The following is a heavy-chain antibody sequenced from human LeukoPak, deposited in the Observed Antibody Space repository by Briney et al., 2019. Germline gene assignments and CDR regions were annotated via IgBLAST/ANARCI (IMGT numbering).Heavy chain of an antibody. D-gene: IGHD2-15*01. CDR1: GFTLSDYY. Sequence: GGSLRLSCAASGFTLSDYYMSWLRQAPGKGLEWVSYISSSGSTIYYADSVKGRFTISRDNAKNSLYLQMNSLRAEDAAVYYCARVGYCSGGSCYRSWFDPWGQGTLVTVSS. J-gene: IGHJ5*02. CDR3: ARVGYCSGGSCYRSWFDP. CDR2: ISSSGSTI. V-gene: IGHV3-11*04.